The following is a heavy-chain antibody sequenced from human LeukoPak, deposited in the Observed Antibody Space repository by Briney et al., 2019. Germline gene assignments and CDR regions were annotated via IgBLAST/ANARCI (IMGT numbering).Heavy chain of an antibody. J-gene: IGHJ4*02. Sequence: VSGPTLVNPTQTLTLTCTFSGFSLSTSGMAVGWIRQPPGKALEWLALIYWNDDKRYSPSLKSRLTITKDTSKNQVVLTMTNMDPVDTATYFCAHRRYGPANWIFDYWGQGTLVTVSS. CDR3: AHRRYGPANWIFDY. CDR2: IYWNDDK. CDR1: GFSLSTSGMA. V-gene: IGHV2-5*01. D-gene: IGHD1-1*01.